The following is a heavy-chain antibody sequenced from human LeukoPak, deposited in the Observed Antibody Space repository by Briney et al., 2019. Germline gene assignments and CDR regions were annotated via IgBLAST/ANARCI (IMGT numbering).Heavy chain of an antibody. CDR1: GGSISSYY. J-gene: IGHJ4*02. V-gene: IGHV4-59*01. D-gene: IGHD3-16*01. CDR3: ARVLGRDRLLGVVDY. CDR2: IYYSGST. Sequence: SETLSLTCTVSGGSISSYYWSWIRQPPGKGLEWIGYIYYSGSTNYNPSLKSRVTISVDTSKNQFSLKLSSVTAADTAVYYCARVLGRDRLLGVVDYWGQGTLVTVSS.